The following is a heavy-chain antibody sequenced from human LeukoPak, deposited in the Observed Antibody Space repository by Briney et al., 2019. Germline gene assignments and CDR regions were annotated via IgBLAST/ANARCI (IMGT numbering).Heavy chain of an antibody. J-gene: IGHJ6*02. CDR2: IYYSGST. CDR1: GGSLSSGGYY. V-gene: IGHV4-61*08. CDR3: AASTMVRRVIEDYHYYGMDV. Sequence: SETLSLTCTVSGGSLSSGGYYWSWIRQPPGKGLEWIGYIYYSGSTNYNPSLKSRVTISVDTSKNKFSLKLSSVTAADTAVYYCAASTMVRRVIEDYHYYGMDVWGQGTTVTVSS. D-gene: IGHD3-10*01.